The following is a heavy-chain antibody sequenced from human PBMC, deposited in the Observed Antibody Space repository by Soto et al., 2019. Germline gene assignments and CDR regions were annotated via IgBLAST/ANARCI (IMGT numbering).Heavy chain of an antibody. Sequence: EVQLVESGGGLVQPGGSLRLSCAASGFTFSDYWMSWVRQAPGKGLECVANIKTDGSEKYYVDPVKGRFTISRDNAKNSLYLPTNSLRAEDTAVYYCASSMGRGGNDYWGQGTLVAVSS. J-gene: IGHJ4*02. CDR2: IKTDGSEK. V-gene: IGHV3-7*05. D-gene: IGHD3-10*01. CDR1: GFTFSDYW. CDR3: ASSMGRGGNDY.